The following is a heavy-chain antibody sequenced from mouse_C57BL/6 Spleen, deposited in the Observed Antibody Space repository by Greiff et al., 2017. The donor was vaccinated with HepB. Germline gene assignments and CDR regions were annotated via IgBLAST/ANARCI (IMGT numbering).Heavy chain of an antibody. CDR1: GYTFTGYW. Sequence: VQLQQSGADLVQPGASVNLSCTASGYTFTGYWITWVKQRPGQGLEWIGDILPGSGSTNYNEKFKSKATLTVDTSSSTAYMQLSSLTSEDSAVYYCARSGNLRYFDYWGQGTTLTVSS. D-gene: IGHD2-12*01. CDR3: ARSGNLRYFDY. V-gene: IGHV1-55*01. CDR2: ILPGSGST. J-gene: IGHJ2*01.